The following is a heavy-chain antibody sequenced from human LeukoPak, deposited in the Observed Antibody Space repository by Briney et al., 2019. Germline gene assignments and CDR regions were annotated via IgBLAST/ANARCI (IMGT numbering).Heavy chain of an antibody. D-gene: IGHD4-11*01. CDR3: ARSSHDYSNYGYYYYYMDV. CDR1: GFTFSDYS. J-gene: IGHJ6*03. V-gene: IGHV3-11*01. CDR2: ISSSGSTI. Sequence: TGGSLRLSCAASGFTFSDYSMSWIRQAPGKGLEWVSYISSSGSTIYYADSVKGRFTISRDNAKNSLYLQMNSLRAEDTAVYYCARSSHDYSNYGYYYYYMDVWGKGTTVTVSS.